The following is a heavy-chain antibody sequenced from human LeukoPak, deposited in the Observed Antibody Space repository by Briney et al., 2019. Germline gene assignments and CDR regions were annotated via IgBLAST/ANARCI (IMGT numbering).Heavy chain of an antibody. J-gene: IGHJ4*02. CDR1: GGSFSGYY. CDR3: ARVGRGRGYSYGKWSFDY. V-gene: IGHV4-34*01. Sequence: KFSETLPHTCAVYGGSFSGYYWSWIRQPPGKGLEWIGEINPSASTNNNPSLKSRVTMSVDTSKNQFSLKLSSVTAADTAVYYCARVGRGRGYSYGKWSFDYSGQGTRIIVSS. CDR2: INPSAST. D-gene: IGHD5-18*01.